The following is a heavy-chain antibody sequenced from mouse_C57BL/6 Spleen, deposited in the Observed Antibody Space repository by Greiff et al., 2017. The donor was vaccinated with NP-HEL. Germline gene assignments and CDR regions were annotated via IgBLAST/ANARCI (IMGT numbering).Heavy chain of an antibody. Sequence: VQLQQSGPVLVKPGASVKMSCKASGYTFTDYYMNWVKQSHGKSLEWIGVINPYNGGTSYNQKFKGKATLTVDKSSSTAYMELNSLTSEDSAVYYCARRGKTDYFDYWGQGTTLTVSS. CDR1: GYTFTDYY. J-gene: IGHJ2*01. CDR2: INPYNGGT. CDR3: ARRGKTDYFDY. V-gene: IGHV1-19*01.